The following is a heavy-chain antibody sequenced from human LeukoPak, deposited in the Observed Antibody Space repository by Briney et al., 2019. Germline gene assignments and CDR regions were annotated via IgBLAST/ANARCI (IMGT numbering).Heavy chain of an antibody. V-gene: IGHV3-30*04. D-gene: IGHD6-13*01. CDR3: ARDPRIAAAGRGPYFDY. CDR1: GFTFSSYA. CDR2: ISYDGSNK. Sequence: PGGSLRLSCAASGFTFSSYAMHWVRQAPGKGLEWVAVISYDGSNKYYADSVKGRFTISRDNSKNTLYLQMNSLRAEDTAVYYCARDPRIAAAGRGPYFDYWGQGTLVTVSS. J-gene: IGHJ4*02.